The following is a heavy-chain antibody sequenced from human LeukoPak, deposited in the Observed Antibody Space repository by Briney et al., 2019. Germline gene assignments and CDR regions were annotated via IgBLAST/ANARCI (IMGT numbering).Heavy chain of an antibody. Sequence: SETLSLTCAVYGGSFSGYYWSWIRQPPGKGLEWIGEINHSGSTNYNSSLKSRVTISVDTSKNQFSLKLSSVTAADTAVYYCARLPHMVRGVIRRLKDYWGQGTLVTVSS. CDR3: ARLPHMVRGVIRRLKDY. CDR1: GGSFSGYY. V-gene: IGHV4-34*01. J-gene: IGHJ4*02. CDR2: INHSGST. D-gene: IGHD3-10*01.